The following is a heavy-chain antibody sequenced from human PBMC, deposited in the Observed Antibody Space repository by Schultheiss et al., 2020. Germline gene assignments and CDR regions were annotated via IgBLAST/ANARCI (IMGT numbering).Heavy chain of an antibody. CDR1: GGTFSSYA. CDR3: ATGQGSDYYDSTNRAYYYYYYGMDV. D-gene: IGHD3-22*01. V-gene: IGHV1-46*01. Sequence: ASVKVSCKASGGTFSSYAISWVRQAPGQGLEWMGIINPSGGSTSYAQKFQGRVTMTRDTSTSTAYMELSSLRSEDTAVYYCATGQGSDYYDSTNRAYYYYYYGMDVWGQGTTVTVSS. J-gene: IGHJ6*02. CDR2: INPSGGST.